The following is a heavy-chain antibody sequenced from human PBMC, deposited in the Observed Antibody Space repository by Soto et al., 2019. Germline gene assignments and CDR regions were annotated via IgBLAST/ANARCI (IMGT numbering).Heavy chain of an antibody. Sequence: EVQLVESGGGLVKPGGSLRLSCAASGFTFSSYSMNWVRQAPGKGLEWVSSISSSSSYIYYADSVKGRFTISRDNAKNSMYPQMNSLRAEDTAVYYCGRDRDYYYGMDVWGQGTTVSVSS. J-gene: IGHJ6*02. CDR1: GFTFSSYS. CDR2: ISSSSSYI. CDR3: GRDRDYYYGMDV. V-gene: IGHV3-21*01.